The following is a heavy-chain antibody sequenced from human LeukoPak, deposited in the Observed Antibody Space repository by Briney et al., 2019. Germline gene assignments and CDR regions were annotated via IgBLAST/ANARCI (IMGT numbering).Heavy chain of an antibody. J-gene: IGHJ3*01. D-gene: IGHD3-22*01. V-gene: IGHV1-69*05. Sequence: VASVKVSCKASGGTFSSHAVSWARQAPGQGLEWMGGTTPIFGSAEYAQKLQDRLTITTDDSTSTAYMILSSLRSEDTAVYYCARAPFHFDGSGSSMDAFDVWGQGTMVTVSS. CDR3: ARAPFHFDGSGSSMDAFDV. CDR1: GGTFSSHA. CDR2: TTPIFGSA.